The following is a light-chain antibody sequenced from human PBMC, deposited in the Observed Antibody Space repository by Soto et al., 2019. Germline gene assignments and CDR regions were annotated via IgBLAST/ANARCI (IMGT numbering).Light chain of an antibody. CDR3: NSYRTVSTYV. V-gene: IGLV2-14*01. CDR2: DVG. Sequence: QSALTQPASVSGSPGQSITIACTGTSSDIGGYNFVSWYQQHPGKAPELLIYDVGNRPSGVSNRFSGSKSGNTASLTISGLKAEDEAHYYCNSYRTVSTYVFGTGTKLTVL. CDR1: SSDIGGYNF. J-gene: IGLJ1*01.